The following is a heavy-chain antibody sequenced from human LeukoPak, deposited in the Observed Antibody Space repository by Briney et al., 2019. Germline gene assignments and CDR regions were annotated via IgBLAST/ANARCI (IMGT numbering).Heavy chain of an antibody. CDR1: GYTFNDYY. Sequence: ASVKVSCKASGYTFNDYYMHWVRQAPGQGLEWMGWIDHYSGGTNYAQKFQGRVTMTRDTSIPTAYMELSRLNSDDTADYYCARGNYYGSGPLFGAWGQGTLVTVSS. CDR2: IDHYSGGT. V-gene: IGHV1-2*02. CDR3: ARGNYYGSGPLFGA. D-gene: IGHD3-10*01. J-gene: IGHJ5*02.